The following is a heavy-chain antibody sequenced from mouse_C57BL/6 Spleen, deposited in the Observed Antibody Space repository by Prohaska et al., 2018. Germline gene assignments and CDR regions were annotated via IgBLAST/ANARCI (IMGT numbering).Heavy chain of an antibody. Sequence: EVQLLETGGGLVPPGGSRGLSCEGSGFTFSGFWMSWVRQTPGKTLAWIGDINSYGSAINYAPSIKDRFTIFRDNDKSTLYLQMSNVRSEDTATYFCMRYGNYWYFDVWGTGTTVTVSS. J-gene: IGHJ1*03. CDR3: MRYGNYWYFDV. CDR2: INSYGSAI. CDR1: GFTFSGFW. D-gene: IGHD2-1*01. V-gene: IGHV11-2*01.